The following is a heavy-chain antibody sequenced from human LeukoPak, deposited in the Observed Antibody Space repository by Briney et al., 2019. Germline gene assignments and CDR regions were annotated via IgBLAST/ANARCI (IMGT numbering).Heavy chain of an antibody. J-gene: IGHJ4*02. V-gene: IGHV1-8*01. Sequence: ASVKVSCKASGYTFTSYDINWVRQATGQGLEWMGWMNPNSGNTGYAQKFQGRVTMTRNTSISTAYMELSSLRSEDTAVYYCARSSIIAAAGPYHFDYWGQGTPVTVSS. CDR3: ARSSIIAAAGPYHFDY. D-gene: IGHD6-13*01. CDR1: GYTFTSYD. CDR2: MNPNSGNT.